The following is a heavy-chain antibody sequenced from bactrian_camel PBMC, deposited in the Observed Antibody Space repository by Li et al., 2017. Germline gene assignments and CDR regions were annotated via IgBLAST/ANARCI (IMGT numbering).Heavy chain of an antibody. CDR3: AVGSKWTCAAGSWWQVPFYGD. CDR1: GDTYC. V-gene: IGHV3S53*01. J-gene: IGHJ4*01. D-gene: IGHD7*01. Sequence: HVQLVESGGGSVQTGGTLRISCTASGDTYCMAWFRQVPGKEREGVAAIDTAGQTTYSYAVQGRFTIAKDNAKNTVYLHMNSLKLEDTATYYCAVGSKWTCAAGSWWQVPFYGDWGQGTQVTV. CDR2: IDTAGQT.